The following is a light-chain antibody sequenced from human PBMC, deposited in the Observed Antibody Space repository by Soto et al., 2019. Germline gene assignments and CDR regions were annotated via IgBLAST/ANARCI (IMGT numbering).Light chain of an antibody. CDR2: EVT. J-gene: IGLJ2*01. Sequence: QSVLTQPPSASGSPGQSVTISCTGTSSDVGGYSYVSWYQQHPGKAPKVMIYEVTKRPSGVPDRFSGSKSGNTASLTVSGLRAEDEADYYCSSYADTHRVVFGGGTKLTVI. V-gene: IGLV2-8*01. CDR3: SSYADTHRVV. CDR1: SSDVGGYSY.